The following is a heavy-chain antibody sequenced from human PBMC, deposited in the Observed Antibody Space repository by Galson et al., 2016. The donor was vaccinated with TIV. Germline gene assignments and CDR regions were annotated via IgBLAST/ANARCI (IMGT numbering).Heavy chain of an antibody. J-gene: IGHJ4*02. CDR3: ARDRFGAHEAGGSLFDY. D-gene: IGHD2-15*01. Sequence: SLRLSCAASEFTFSSYAMSWVRQAPGKGLEWVSSISSFGGSAYYAHSVKGRFTISRDNSQLFLQMNSLRAEETAVYYCARDRFGAHEAGGSLFDYWGQGTLVTVSS. CDR1: EFTFSSYA. CDR2: ISSFGGSA. V-gene: IGHV3-23*01.